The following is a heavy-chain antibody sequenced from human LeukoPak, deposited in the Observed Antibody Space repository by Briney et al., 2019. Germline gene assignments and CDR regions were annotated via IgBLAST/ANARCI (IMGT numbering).Heavy chain of an antibody. D-gene: IGHD5-18*01. J-gene: IGHJ4*02. CDR1: GFTFSTYS. V-gene: IGHV3-23*01. CDR3: AKDRYVEGDTAMVLGY. CDR2: ISGSGGST. Sequence: GGSLRLSCAASGFTFSTYSMNWVRQAPGKGLEWVSAISGSGGSTYYADSVKGRFTISRDNSKNTLYLQMNSLRAEDTALYYCAKDRYVEGDTAMVLGYWGQGTLVTVSS.